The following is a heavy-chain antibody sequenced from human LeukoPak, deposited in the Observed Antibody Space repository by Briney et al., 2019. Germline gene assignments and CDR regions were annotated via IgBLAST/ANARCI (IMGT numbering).Heavy chain of an antibody. CDR1: GFTFSSYS. CDR3: AREGITIFGVVIT. J-gene: IGHJ4*02. Sequence: GGSLRLSCAASGFTFSSYSMNWVRQAPGKGLEWVSSISSSSSYIYYADSVKGRFTISRDNAKNSLYLQMNSLRAEDTAVYYCAREGITIFGVVITWGQGTLVTVSS. V-gene: IGHV3-21*01. CDR2: ISSSSSYI. D-gene: IGHD3-3*01.